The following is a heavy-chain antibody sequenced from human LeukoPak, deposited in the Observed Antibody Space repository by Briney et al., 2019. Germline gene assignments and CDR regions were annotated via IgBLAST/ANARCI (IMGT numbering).Heavy chain of an antibody. CDR3: ASGTHSTEFDP. J-gene: IGHJ5*02. Sequence: SETLSLTCTVSGGSISSSSYYWGWIRQPPGKGLEWIGSRYYSGSTYYNPSLKSRVTISVDTSKNQFSLKLSSVTAADTAEYYRASGTHSTEFDPWGQGTLVTVSS. CDR1: GGSISSSSYY. D-gene: IGHD3-10*01. CDR2: RYYSGST. V-gene: IGHV4-39*01.